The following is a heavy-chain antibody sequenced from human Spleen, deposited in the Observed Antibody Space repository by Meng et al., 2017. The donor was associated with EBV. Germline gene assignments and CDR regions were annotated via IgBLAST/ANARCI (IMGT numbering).Heavy chain of an antibody. J-gene: IGHJ4*02. CDR2: IIPIFGTA. CDR3: ARDPKPGYCSGGSCPFDY. D-gene: IGHD2-15*01. CDR1: GGAFSSYA. V-gene: IGHV1-69*01. Sequence: PLSSDKVCCKASGGAFSSYAISWVRQAPGQGVEWMGGIIPIFGTANYAQKFQGRVTITADESTSTAYMELSSLRSEDTAVYYCARDPKPGYCSGGSCPFDYWGQGTLVTVSS.